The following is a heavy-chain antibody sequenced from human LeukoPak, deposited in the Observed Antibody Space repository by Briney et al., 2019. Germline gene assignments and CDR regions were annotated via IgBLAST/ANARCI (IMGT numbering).Heavy chain of an antibody. J-gene: IGHJ3*02. D-gene: IGHD3-22*01. CDR3: AKAYYYDSSGYRRGAFDI. CDR2: ISGSGGST. V-gene: IGHV3-23*01. CDR1: GFTFSSYA. Sequence: PGGSLRLSCAASGFTFSSYAMSWVRQAPGKGLEWVSTISGSGGSTYYADSVKGRFSISKDNSKTTLYLQMNSLRAEDTAVYYCAKAYYYDSSGYRRGAFDIWGQGTMVTVSS.